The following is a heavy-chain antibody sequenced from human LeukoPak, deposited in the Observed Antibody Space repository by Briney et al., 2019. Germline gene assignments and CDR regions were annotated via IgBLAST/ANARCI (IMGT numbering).Heavy chain of an antibody. CDR1: GFTFSDYY. D-gene: IGHD1-26*01. J-gene: IGHJ3*02. CDR3: ARRRGWELLIDAFDI. Sequence: GGSLRLSCAASGFTFSDYYMSWNRQAPGKGLEWVSYISSSGSTIYYADSVKGRFTISRDNAKNSLYLQMNSLRAEDTAVYYCARRRGWELLIDAFDIRGQGTMVTVSS. CDR2: ISSSGSTI. V-gene: IGHV3-11*01.